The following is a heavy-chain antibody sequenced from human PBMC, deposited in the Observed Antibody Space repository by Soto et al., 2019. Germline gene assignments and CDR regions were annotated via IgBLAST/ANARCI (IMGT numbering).Heavy chain of an antibody. CDR2: INHSGST. D-gene: IGHD3-10*01. Sequence: SETLSLTCAVYCGSFSGYYWSWIRQPPGKGLEWIGEINHSGSTNYNPSLKSRVTISVDTSKNQFSLKLSSVTAADTAVYYCARRVYPVALWFGELSSPFDYWGQGTLVTVSS. CDR1: CGSFSGYY. V-gene: IGHV4-34*01. J-gene: IGHJ4*02. CDR3: ARRVYPVALWFGELSSPFDY.